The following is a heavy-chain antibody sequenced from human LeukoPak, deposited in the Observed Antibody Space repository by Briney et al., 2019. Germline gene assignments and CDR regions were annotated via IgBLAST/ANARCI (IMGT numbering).Heavy chain of an antibody. J-gene: IGHJ4*02. CDR2: IYYSGST. CDR1: GVSISGSNYY. D-gene: IGHD3-10*01. V-gene: IGHV4-39*01. CDR3: ARRYYSGSGSYPAHIDY. Sequence: SETLSLPFTVSGVSISGSNYYWGWIRPPPGKGLEWIGSIYYSGSTYYNPSLKSLVTVSVDTSKNQFSLKLSSVTAADTAVYYCARRYYSGSGSYPAHIDYWGQGTLVTVSS.